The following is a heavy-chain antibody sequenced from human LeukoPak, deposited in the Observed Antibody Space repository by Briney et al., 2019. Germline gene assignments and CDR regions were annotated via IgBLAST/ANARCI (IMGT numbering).Heavy chain of an antibody. V-gene: IGHV3-23*01. CDR3: VKEVVATIPPL. CDR1: GFTLSNCA. Sequence: GSLRLSCAASGFTLSNCAMTWVRQAPGKGLEWVSGIDTKGTRTYYADSVKGRFTISRDNSKNTLFLQMNSLRAEDTAVYYRVKEVVATIPPLWGQGTLVTVSS. D-gene: IGHD5-12*01. J-gene: IGHJ4*02. CDR2: IDTKGTRT.